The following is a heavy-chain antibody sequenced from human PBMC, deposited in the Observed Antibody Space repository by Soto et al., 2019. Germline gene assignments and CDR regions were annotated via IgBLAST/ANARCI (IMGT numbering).Heavy chain of an antibody. V-gene: IGHV4-59*01. CDR3: ARRRHCSGASCYAIDS. CDR1: GVSLSDYY. Sequence: SETLSLTCTVSGVSLSDYYLSWLRPPPWKGLEWIGSIYYTGSTNYNPSLKSRGTISVDTSKNQFSLKLSSVTAADTAVYYCARRRHCSGASCYAIDSWGQGTLVTVSS. D-gene: IGHD2-2*01. CDR2: IYYTGST. J-gene: IGHJ4*02.